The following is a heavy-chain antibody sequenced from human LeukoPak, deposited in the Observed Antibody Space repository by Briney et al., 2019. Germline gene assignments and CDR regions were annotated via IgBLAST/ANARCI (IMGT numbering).Heavy chain of an antibody. CDR3: ARGVVGGGTAWFDR. CDR1: GYTFTGHY. CDR2: INPNTDGT. Sequence: GASVKLSCKASGYTFTGHYMHWVRRAPGQGLEWMGWINPNTDGTNYAQKFQGRVTMTRDTSISTAYMELSGLTSDDTAVYYCARGVVGGGTAWFDRWGQGTLVTVSS. J-gene: IGHJ5*02. V-gene: IGHV1-2*02. D-gene: IGHD2-21*01.